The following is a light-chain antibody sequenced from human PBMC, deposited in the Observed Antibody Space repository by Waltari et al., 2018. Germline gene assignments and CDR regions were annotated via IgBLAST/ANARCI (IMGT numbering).Light chain of an antibody. CDR2: DVS. CDR3: SSYTGSSTWV. Sequence: QSALTQPASVSGSPGQSITISCTGTSSDLGGYNSVSWFQQHVGKAPKLLIYDVSKRPSGVSNRFSGSKSGNTASLTISGLQAEDEADYHCSSYTGSSTWVFGGGTQLTVL. CDR1: SSDLGGYNS. V-gene: IGLV2-14*01. J-gene: IGLJ3*02.